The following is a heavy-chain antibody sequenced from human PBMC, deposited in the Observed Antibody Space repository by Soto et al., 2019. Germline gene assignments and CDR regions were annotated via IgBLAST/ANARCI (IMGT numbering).Heavy chain of an antibody. CDR3: ARPYYDFWSGYYPLGY. CDR2: IWYDGSNK. J-gene: IGHJ4*02. D-gene: IGHD3-3*01. V-gene: IGHV3-33*01. CDR1: GFTFSSYG. Sequence: QVQLVESGGGVVQPGRSLRLSCAASGFTFSSYGMHWVRQAPGKGVEWVAVIWYDGSNKYYADSVKGRFTISRDNSKNTLYLQTNSLRAEDTAVYYCARPYYDFWSGYYPLGYWGQGTLVTVSS.